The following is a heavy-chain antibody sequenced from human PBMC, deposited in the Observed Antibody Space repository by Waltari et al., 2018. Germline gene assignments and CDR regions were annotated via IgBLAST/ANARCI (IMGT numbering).Heavy chain of an antibody. CDR1: AGSISSYY. D-gene: IGHD6-19*01. Sequence: VQLQESGPGLVKPSETLSLTCIVSAGSISSYYWSWIRQPPGKGLEWIGFVVHSGTTNYNPSFQSRVTISVDVSKNQFSLKLAAVTAADTAVYYCARSHSDGWPNQSFEYWGQGSLVTVSS. CDR2: VVHSGTT. CDR3: ARSHSDGWPNQSFEY. J-gene: IGHJ4*02. V-gene: IGHV4-59*01.